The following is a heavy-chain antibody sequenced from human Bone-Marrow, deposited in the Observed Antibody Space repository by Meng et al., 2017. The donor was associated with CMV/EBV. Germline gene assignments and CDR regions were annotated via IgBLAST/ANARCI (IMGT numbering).Heavy chain of an antibody. CDR3: ARGRRTVTTSPLMTREAGRVFDY. D-gene: IGHD4-17*01. CDR2: INHSGST. CDR1: GGSFSGYY. Sequence: SETLSLTCAVYGGSFSGYYWSWIRQPPGKGLEWIGEINHSGSTNYNPSLKSRVTISVDTSKNQFSLKLSFVTAADTAVYYCARGRRTVTTSPLMTREAGRVFDYWGQGTLVTVSS. V-gene: IGHV4-34*01. J-gene: IGHJ4*02.